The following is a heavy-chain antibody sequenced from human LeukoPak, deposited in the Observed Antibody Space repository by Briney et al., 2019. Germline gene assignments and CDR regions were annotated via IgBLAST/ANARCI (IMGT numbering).Heavy chain of an antibody. V-gene: IGHV3-7*01. J-gene: IGHJ6*02. CDR2: IKQDGSEK. CDR3: ATMTLSGSYPYYYGMDV. CDR1: GFTFSSYW. D-gene: IGHD1-26*01. Sequence: GGSLRLSCAASGFTFSSYWMSWVRQAPGKGLEWVANIKQDGSEKYYVDSVKGRFTISRDNAKNSLYLQMNSLRAEDTAVYYCATMTLSGSYPYYYGMDVWGQGTTVTVSS.